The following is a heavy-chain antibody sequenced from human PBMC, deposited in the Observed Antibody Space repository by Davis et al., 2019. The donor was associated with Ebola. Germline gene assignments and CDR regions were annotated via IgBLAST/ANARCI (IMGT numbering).Heavy chain of an antibody. V-gene: IGHV3-48*04. CDR2: ISSSGSTI. J-gene: IGHJ6*02. Sequence: GESLKISCAASGFTFSSYSMNWVRQAPGKGLEWVSYISSSGSTIYYADSVKGRFTISRDNAKNSLYLQMNSLRTEDTAVYYCARGDFWSGYSMDVWGQGTTVTVSS. CDR3: ARGDFWSGYSMDV. D-gene: IGHD3-3*01. CDR1: GFTFSSYS.